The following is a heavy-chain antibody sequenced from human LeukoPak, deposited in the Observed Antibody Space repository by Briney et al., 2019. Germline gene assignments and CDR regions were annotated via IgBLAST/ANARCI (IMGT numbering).Heavy chain of an antibody. CDR1: GFTFSSYG. V-gene: IGHV3-30*02. Sequence: GGSLRLSCAASGFTFSSYGMHWVRQAPGKGLEWVAFIRYDGSNKYYADSVKGRFTISRDNSKNTLYLQMNSLRAEDTAVYYCAKDATIFGVVRLVYMDVWGKGTTVTVSS. CDR3: AKDATIFGVVRLVYMDV. J-gene: IGHJ6*03. CDR2: IRYDGSNK. D-gene: IGHD3-3*01.